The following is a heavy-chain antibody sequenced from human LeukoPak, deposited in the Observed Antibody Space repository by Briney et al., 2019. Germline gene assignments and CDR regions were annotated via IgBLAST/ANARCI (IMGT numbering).Heavy chain of an antibody. CDR2: IYYSGST. CDR1: GGSISSYY. D-gene: IGHD6-13*01. Sequence: SETLSLTCTVSGGSISSYYWSWLRQPPGKGLEWIGYIYYSGSTNYNPSLKSRVTISVDTSKNQFSLKLSSVTAADTAVYYCAKIAAAGGFPVGYFDYWGQGTLVTVSS. J-gene: IGHJ4*02. CDR3: AKIAAAGGFPVGYFDY. V-gene: IGHV4-59*08.